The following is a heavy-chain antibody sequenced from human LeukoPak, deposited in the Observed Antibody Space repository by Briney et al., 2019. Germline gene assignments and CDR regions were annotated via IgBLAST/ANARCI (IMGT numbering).Heavy chain of an antibody. J-gene: IGHJ6*03. V-gene: IGHV3-23*01. D-gene: IGHD2-15*01. Sequence: GGSLRLSCAASGFTFSSYAMSWVRQVPGKGLEWVSAISGSGGSTYYADSVKGRFTISRDNSKNTLYLQMNSLRAEDTAVYYCAKRGRCSGGSCYSYYYMDVWGKGTTVTVSS. CDR2: ISGSGGST. CDR3: AKRGRCSGGSCYSYYYMDV. CDR1: GFTFSSYA.